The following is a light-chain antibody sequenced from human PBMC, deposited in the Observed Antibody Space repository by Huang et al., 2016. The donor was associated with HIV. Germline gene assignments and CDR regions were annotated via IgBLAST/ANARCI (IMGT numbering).Light chain of an antibody. V-gene: IGKV3-15*01. CDR1: QSVAKH. Sequence: EIVMTQSPATLSVSPGERATLSCRASQSVAKHFAWYQQKPGQAPRLLIYGASTRATGIPARCSGSGSGTEFTLTISSLQSEDVAVYYCHHYSNWPPTWTFGQGTKVEIK. CDR3: HHYSNWPPTWT. J-gene: IGKJ1*01. CDR2: GAS.